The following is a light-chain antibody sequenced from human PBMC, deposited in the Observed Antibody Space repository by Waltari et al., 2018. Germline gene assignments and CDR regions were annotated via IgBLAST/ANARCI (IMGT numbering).Light chain of an antibody. Sequence: DIVMTQTPESLAVSMGERATINCKSSQTVFYSPNNKNYLAWYQQKPGQAPKLLIYWASPRESGVPDRFSGSGSGTDFTLPISSLQADDVAVYYCEQYYSRPWTFGQGTRVE. CDR1: QTVFYSPNNKNY. CDR2: WAS. V-gene: IGKV4-1*01. CDR3: EQYYSRPWT. J-gene: IGKJ1*01.